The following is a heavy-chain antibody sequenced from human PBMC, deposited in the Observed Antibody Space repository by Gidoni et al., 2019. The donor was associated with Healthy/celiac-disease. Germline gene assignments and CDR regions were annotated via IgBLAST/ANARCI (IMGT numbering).Heavy chain of an antibody. CDR3: ARSSTDYYYYYGMDV. CDR2: IYPGDSDT. V-gene: IGHV5-51*01. Sequence: EVQLVQSGAEVKKPGESLKISCKGSGYSFTSYWIGWVRQMPGKGLEWMGIIYPGDSDTRYSPYFQGQVTISADKSISTAYLQWSSLKASDTARYYCARSSTDYYYYYGMDVWGQGTTVTVSS. J-gene: IGHJ6*02. CDR1: GYSFTSYW.